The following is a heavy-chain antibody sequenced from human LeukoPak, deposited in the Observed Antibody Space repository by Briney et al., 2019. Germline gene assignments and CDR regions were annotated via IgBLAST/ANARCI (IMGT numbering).Heavy chain of an antibody. CDR3: ARVSSSGWPDFDF. Sequence: GESLKISCKGSGYSFTSYWIGWVRQMPGKGLEWMGIIYPGDSDTRYSPSFQGQVTISADKSISTAYLQWSSLKASDTAIYFCARVSSSGWPDFDFWGQGTLVTVSS. CDR2: IYPGDSDT. V-gene: IGHV5-51*01. D-gene: IGHD6-19*01. J-gene: IGHJ4*02. CDR1: GYSFTSYW.